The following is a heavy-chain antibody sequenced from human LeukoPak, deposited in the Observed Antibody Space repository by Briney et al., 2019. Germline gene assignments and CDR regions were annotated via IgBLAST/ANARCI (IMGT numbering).Heavy chain of an antibody. CDR1: GGSFSGYY. D-gene: IGHD3-10*01. J-gene: IGHJ4*02. CDR2: INHSGST. CDR3: ARERDLWPIDY. Sequence: SETLSLTCAVYGGSFSGYYWSWIRQPPGKGLEWIGEINHSGSTNYNPSLKSRVTISVDTSKNHFSLKLSSVTAADTAVYYCARERDLWPIDYWGQGTLVTVSS. V-gene: IGHV4-34*01.